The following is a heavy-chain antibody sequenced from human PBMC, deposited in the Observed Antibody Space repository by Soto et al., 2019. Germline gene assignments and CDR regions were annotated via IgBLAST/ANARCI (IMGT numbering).Heavy chain of an antibody. CDR1: GYTFATYW. V-gene: IGHV5-51*01. CDR3: ARLQDGRLRSACDS. D-gene: IGHD1-1*01. J-gene: IGHJ4*02. Sequence: GESLKISCEGSGYTFATYWIAWVRQMPGKGLEWMGIIYAGDSETRYSPSFQGQVTISADKTINTAYLQWSSLKASDSAMYFCARLQDGRLRSACDSWGQGTLVTVSS. CDR2: IYAGDSET.